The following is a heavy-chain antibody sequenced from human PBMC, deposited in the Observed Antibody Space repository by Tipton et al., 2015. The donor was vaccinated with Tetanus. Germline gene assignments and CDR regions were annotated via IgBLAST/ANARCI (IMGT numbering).Heavy chain of an antibody. J-gene: IGHJ3*01. CDR3: ARRSYCSSSRCFDAFDL. Sequence: TLSLTCTVSGGSVSGGDYHWSWIRQPPGKGLEWIGYSHYSGSTSSNPSLKSRVTISLDTSKNQFSLKLTSVTAADTAVYYCARRSYCSSSRCFDAFDLWGQGTMVTVSS. CDR1: GGSVSGGDYH. CDR2: SHYSGST. D-gene: IGHD2-2*01. V-gene: IGHV4-61*08.